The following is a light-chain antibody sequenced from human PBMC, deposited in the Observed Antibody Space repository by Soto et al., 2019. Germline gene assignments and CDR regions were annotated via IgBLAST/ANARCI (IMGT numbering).Light chain of an antibody. CDR2: DVK. CDR3: CSYAGDYTFV. CDR1: SSDVGGYNY. V-gene: IGLV2-11*01. J-gene: IGLJ1*01. Sequence: QSALTQPRSVSGSPGQSVTLSCTGTSSDVGGYNYVTWYQQYPGKAPKVMIYDVKTRPSGVPDRFSGSKSGNTASLTISGLQAEDEADYYGCSYAGDYTFVFGTGTKVTVL.